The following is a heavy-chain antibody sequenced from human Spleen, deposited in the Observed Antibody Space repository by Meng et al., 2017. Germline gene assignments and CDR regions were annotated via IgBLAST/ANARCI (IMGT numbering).Heavy chain of an antibody. D-gene: IGHD1-26*01. J-gene: IGHJ4*02. CDR3: AKDLVGVTY. CDR2: ISGSGGST. CDR1: GFTFSSYT. V-gene: IGHV3-23*01. Sequence: LSLTCAASGFTFSSYTMTWVRQAPGKGLEWVSAISGSGGSTYYADSVKGRFTISRDNSKKTLYLEVNSLRAEDTATYYCAKDLVGVTYWGQGTLVTVSS.